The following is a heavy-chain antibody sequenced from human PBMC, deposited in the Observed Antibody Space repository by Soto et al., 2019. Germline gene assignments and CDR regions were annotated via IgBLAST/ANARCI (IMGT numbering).Heavy chain of an antibody. CDR2: IYPGDSDT. Sequence: GESLKISCKGSGYSFSSYWIGWVRQLPGKGLEWMGIIYPGDSDTRYSPSFQGQVTISADKSISTAYLQWSSLKASDTAMYYCARVAEDCSGGSCYPNWFDPWGQGTLVTVSS. CDR1: GYSFSSYW. J-gene: IGHJ5*02. CDR3: ARVAEDCSGGSCYPNWFDP. V-gene: IGHV5-51*01. D-gene: IGHD2-15*01.